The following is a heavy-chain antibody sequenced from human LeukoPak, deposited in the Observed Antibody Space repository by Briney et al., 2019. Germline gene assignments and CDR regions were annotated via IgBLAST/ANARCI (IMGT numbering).Heavy chain of an antibody. CDR3: VKDSPPVQQMGLFDY. CDR1: GFTFSSYP. Sequence: GGSLRLSCSASGFTFSSYPMHWVRQAPGKGLEYVSPISSNGGSTYYADSVKGRFTISRDNSKNTLYLQMSSLRAEDTAVYYCVKDSPPVQQMGLFDYWRQAPLVTVSS. J-gene: IGHJ4*02. D-gene: IGHD6-13*01. CDR2: ISSNGGST. V-gene: IGHV3-64D*06.